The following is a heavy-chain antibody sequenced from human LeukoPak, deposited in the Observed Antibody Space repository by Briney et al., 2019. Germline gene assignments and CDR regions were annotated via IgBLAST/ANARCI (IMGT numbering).Heavy chain of an antibody. J-gene: IGHJ3*02. V-gene: IGHV3-23*01. CDR1: GFTFSNSA. CDR3: ARDPNGDYIGAFDM. D-gene: IGHD4-17*01. Sequence: GGSLRLSCAASGFTFSNSAMSWVRQAPGKGPELVSAIHAGGIPAFYAESVKGRFTISRDNSRNTLFLQMNSLTAEDTAVYYCARDPNGDYIGAFDMWGPGTMVTVSS. CDR2: IHAGGIPA.